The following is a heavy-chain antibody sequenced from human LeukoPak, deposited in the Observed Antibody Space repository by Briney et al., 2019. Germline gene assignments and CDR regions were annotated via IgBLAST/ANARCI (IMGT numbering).Heavy chain of an antibody. CDR1: GGSFSGYD. D-gene: IGHD1-14*01. V-gene: IGHV4-34*01. Sequence: SETLSLTCAVYGGSFSGYDWSWIRQPPGKGLEWIGGINHSGSTNYNPSLKSRVTISVDTSKNQFSLKLSSVTAADTAVYYCARGRIFDYWGQGTLVTVSS. CDR2: INHSGST. J-gene: IGHJ4*02. CDR3: ARGRIFDY.